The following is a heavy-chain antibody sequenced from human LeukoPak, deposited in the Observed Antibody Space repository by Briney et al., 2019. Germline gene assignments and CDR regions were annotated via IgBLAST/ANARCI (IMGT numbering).Heavy chain of an antibody. CDR2: ISGSGGST. CDR1: GFTFSSYA. D-gene: IGHD3-10*01. Sequence: GGSLRLSCAAAGFTFSSYATSWVRQAPGKGLEWVSAISGSGGSTYYADSVKGRFTISRDNSKNTLYLQMNCLRAEDTAVYYCAKLWFGELSAFDYWGQGTLVTVSS. J-gene: IGHJ4*02. CDR3: AKLWFGELSAFDY. V-gene: IGHV3-23*01.